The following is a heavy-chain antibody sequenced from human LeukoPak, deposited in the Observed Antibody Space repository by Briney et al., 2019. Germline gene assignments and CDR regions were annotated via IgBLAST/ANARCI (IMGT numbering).Heavy chain of an antibody. J-gene: IGHJ4*02. CDR1: GGSISSGDYY. CDR3: AYSYDGKVVPFDC. Sequence: PSQTLSLTCTVSGGSISSGDYYWSWIRQPPGKGLEWIGYIYYSGSTYYNPSLKSRVTISVDTSKNQFSLKLSSVTAADTAVYYCAYSYDGKVVPFDCWGQGSLVTVSS. V-gene: IGHV4-30-4*01. D-gene: IGHD4-23*01. CDR2: IYYSGST.